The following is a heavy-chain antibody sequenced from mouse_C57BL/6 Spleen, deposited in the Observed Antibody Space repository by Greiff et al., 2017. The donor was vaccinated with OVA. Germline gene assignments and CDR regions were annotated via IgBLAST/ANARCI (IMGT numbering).Heavy chain of an antibody. Sequence: QVQLQQPGAELVRPGSSVKLSCKASGYTFTSYWMHWVKQRPIQGLEWIGNIDPSDSETHYNQKFKDKATLTVDKSSSTAYMQLSSLTSEDSAVYYCARRADDYDRFDYWGQGTTLTVSS. CDR3: ARRADDYDRFDY. CDR2: IDPSDSET. CDR1: GYTFTSYW. D-gene: IGHD2-4*01. V-gene: IGHV1-52*01. J-gene: IGHJ2*01.